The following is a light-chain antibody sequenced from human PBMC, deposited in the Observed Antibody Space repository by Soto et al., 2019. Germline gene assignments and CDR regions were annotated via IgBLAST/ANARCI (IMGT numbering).Light chain of an antibody. J-gene: IGLJ2*01. CDR1: SGHSSYI. CDR2: LEGSGSY. V-gene: IGLV4-60*03. CDR3: ETCDSNPYVV. Sequence: QSVLTQSSSASASLGSSVKLTCTLSSGHSSYIIAWHQQQPGKAPRYLMKLEGSGSYNKGSGVPDRFSGYRSGADRYLTISNLQSEDEADYYCETCDSNPYVVFGGGTKLAVL.